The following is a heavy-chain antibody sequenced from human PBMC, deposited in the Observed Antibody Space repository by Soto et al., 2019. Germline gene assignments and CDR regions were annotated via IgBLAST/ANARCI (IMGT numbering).Heavy chain of an antibody. CDR2: INHSGST. CDR3: ARGRLTIFGVENYYYYRMDV. CDR1: GGCFGGYY. D-gene: IGHD3-3*01. Sequence: SETLSLTCAVYGGCFGGYYWSWIRQPPLKGLEWIGEINHSGSTNYNPSLKSRVTISVDTSNNQFSLKLSSVTAADTAVYYCARGRLTIFGVENYYYYRMDVWAQGTTVTVSS. J-gene: IGHJ6*02. V-gene: IGHV4-34*01.